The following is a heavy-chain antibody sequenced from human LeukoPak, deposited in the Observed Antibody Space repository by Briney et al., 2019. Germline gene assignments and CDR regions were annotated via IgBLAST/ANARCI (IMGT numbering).Heavy chain of an antibody. D-gene: IGHD1-26*01. J-gene: IGHJ4*02. CDR2: ISSSSSYI. V-gene: IGHV3-21*04. CDR3: ARGLYSGSYYVPPDY. Sequence: GGSLRLSCAASGFTFSSYSMNWVRQAPGKGLEWVSSISSSSSYIYYADSVKGRFTISRDNAKNSLYLQMNSLRAEDTAVCYCARGLYSGSYYVPPDYWGQGTLVTVSS. CDR1: GFTFSSYS.